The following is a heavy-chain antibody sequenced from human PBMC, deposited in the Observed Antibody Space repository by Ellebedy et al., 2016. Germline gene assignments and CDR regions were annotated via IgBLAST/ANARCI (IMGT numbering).Heavy chain of an antibody. D-gene: IGHD2/OR15-2a*01. CDR2: VSGDGTST. CDR3: VRDLGVTSSYLDT. CDR1: GFIFSSYW. J-gene: IGHJ4*02. Sequence: GESLKISCAASGFIFSSYWMHWVRQAPGKGLVWVSRVSGDGTSTNYADFVKGRFTIPRDNVKNTVFLQMSSLRAEDTAIYYCVRDLGVTSSYLDTWGQGTLVTVSS. V-gene: IGHV3-74*01.